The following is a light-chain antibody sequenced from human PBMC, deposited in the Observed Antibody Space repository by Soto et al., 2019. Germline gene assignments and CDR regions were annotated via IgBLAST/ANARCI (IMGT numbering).Light chain of an antibody. V-gene: IGKV1-8*01. J-gene: IGKJ2*01. CDR3: QQYYSDPPMYT. CDR2: AAS. Sequence: AIRMTQSPSSLSASTGDRVTITCRASQGISSYLAWYQQKPGKAPKLLIYAASTLQSGVPSRFSGSGSGTDFTLTISCLQSEDFATYYCQQYYSDPPMYTFGQGTKLEIK. CDR1: QGISSY.